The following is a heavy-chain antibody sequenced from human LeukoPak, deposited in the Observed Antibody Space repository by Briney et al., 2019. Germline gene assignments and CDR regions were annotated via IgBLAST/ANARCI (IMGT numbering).Heavy chain of an antibody. D-gene: IGHD2-2*01. V-gene: IGHV3-30-3*02. J-gene: IGHJ2*01. Sequence: PGGSLRLSCAASGFTFSSYAMHWVRQAPGKGLEWVAVISYDGSNKYYADSVKGRFTISRDNSKNTLYLQMNSLRAEDTAVFYCAKTGLGSTTSDWYFDLWGRGTLVTVSS. CDR3: AKTGLGSTTSDWYFDL. CDR1: GFTFSSYA. CDR2: ISYDGSNK.